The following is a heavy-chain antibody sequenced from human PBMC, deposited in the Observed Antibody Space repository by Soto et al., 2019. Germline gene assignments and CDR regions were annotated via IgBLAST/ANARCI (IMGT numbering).Heavy chain of an antibody. CDR3: AKDQLWLDRYYYYGMDV. CDR1: GYTFTGYY. D-gene: IGHD5-18*01. J-gene: IGHJ6*02. CDR2: INPNSGGT. V-gene: IGHV1-2*04. Sequence: ASVKVSCKASGYTFTGYYMHWVRQAPGQGLEWMGWINPNSGGTNYAQKFQGWVTMARDTSISTAYMELSRLRSDDTAVYYCAKDQLWLDRYYYYGMDVWGQGTTVTVSS.